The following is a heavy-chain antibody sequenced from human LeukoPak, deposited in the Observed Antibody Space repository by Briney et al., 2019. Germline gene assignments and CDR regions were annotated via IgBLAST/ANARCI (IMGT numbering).Heavy chain of an antibody. Sequence: PGGSLRLSCAASGFTFSSYSMNWVRQAPGKGLEWVSSISSSSSYIYYADSVKGRLTISRDNAKNSLYLQMNSLRAEDTAVYYCARDSSGRFDYWGQGTLVTVSS. CDR1: GFTFSSYS. D-gene: IGHD6-19*01. CDR3: ARDSSGRFDY. J-gene: IGHJ4*02. CDR2: ISSSSSYI. V-gene: IGHV3-21*01.